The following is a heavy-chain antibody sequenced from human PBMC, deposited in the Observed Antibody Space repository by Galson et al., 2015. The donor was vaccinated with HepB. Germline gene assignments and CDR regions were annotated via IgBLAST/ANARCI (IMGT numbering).Heavy chain of an antibody. D-gene: IGHD6-13*01. V-gene: IGHV1-2*04. CDR1: GYTFTGYL. J-gene: IGHJ4*02. Sequence: SVKVSCEASGYTFTGYLIHWVRQAPGQGLEWVGWIYPHSGGTNFDQDLQGWVTMTKDTSITTAYLVMTRLRADEAAVYYCARDWRQQAFDFWGQGTLVTVSS. CDR3: ARDWRQQAFDF. CDR2: IYPHSGGT.